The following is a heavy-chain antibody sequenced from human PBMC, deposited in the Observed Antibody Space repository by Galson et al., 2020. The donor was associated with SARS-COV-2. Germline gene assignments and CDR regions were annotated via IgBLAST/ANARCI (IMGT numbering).Heavy chain of an antibody. CDR2: IRAEGDA. D-gene: IGHD3-10*01. J-gene: IGHJ4*02. CDR1: GFVFSTDP. V-gene: IGHV3-21*06. Sequence: GGSLRLSCAASGFVFSTDPMNWVRQAPGKGLEWISNIRAEGDAYYAASVKGRFTSSRDNAENSLYLQMNTLRAEDTAIYYCARDTFYGFDYWGQGVLVTVSS. CDR3: ARDTFYGFDY.